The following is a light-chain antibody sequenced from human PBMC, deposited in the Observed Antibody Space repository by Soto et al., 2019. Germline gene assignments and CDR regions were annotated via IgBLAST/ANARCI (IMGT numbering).Light chain of an antibody. CDR1: QGISNS. J-gene: IGKJ3*01. V-gene: IGKV1-27*01. CDR3: QKYNSAPLT. Sequence: DIQMTQSPSSLSAFVGGRVTITCRASQGISNSLAWYQQKPGKGPKLLIYAASTLQSGVPSRFSGSGPGTDFTLTISSLQPEDVATYYCQKYNSAPLTFGPGTKVDIK. CDR2: AAS.